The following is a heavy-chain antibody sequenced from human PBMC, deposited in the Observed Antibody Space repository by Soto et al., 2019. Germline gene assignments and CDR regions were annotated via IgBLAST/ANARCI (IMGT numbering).Heavy chain of an antibody. D-gene: IGHD3-10*01. CDR3: AKDEVRTPSLYAMDV. CDR2: ISYDGSNR. V-gene: IGHV3-30*18. J-gene: IGHJ6*02. Sequence: QVQLMESGGGVVQPGRSLRLSCAASGFTFSTYSMHWVRQAPGKGLEWVALISYDGSNRNSADSVKGRFTISRDNSKNTLYLQMNSLRVEDTAVYYCAKDEVRTPSLYAMDVWGQGTTVTVSS. CDR1: GFTFSTYS.